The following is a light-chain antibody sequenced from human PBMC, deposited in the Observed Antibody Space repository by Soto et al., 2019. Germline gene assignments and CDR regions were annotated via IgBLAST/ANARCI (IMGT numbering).Light chain of an antibody. CDR2: DAS. Sequence: EIVMTQSPATLSASPGETVTLSCRASQSVRSNLAWYQQKPGQAPRLLIYDASTMATGIPARFSGSGSGTEFTLTIKSLQSEDFASYYCQQYNHWPPYTFGQGTKLEMK. J-gene: IGKJ2*01. V-gene: IGKV3-15*01. CDR1: QSVRSN. CDR3: QQYNHWPPYT.